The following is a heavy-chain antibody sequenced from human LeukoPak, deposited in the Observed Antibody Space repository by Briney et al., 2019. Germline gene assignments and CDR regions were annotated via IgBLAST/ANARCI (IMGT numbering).Heavy chain of an antibody. Sequence: PGGSLRLSCVASGFTFSDYYMSWIRQAPGKGLEWVSYISSSGSTIYYADSVKGRFTISRDNAKNSLYLQMNSLRAEDTAVYYCARDRPRAVAYYYYYYMDVWGKGTTVTVSS. J-gene: IGHJ6*03. D-gene: IGHD6-19*01. CDR1: GFTFSDYY. CDR3: ARDRPRAVAYYYYYYMDV. CDR2: ISSSGSTI. V-gene: IGHV3-11*04.